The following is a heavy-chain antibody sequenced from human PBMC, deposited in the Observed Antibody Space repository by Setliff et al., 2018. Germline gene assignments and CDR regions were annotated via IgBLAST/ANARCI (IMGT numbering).Heavy chain of an antibody. J-gene: IGHJ4*02. CDR2: INRRGST. Sequence: SETLSLTCTVSGGSVNSGYGNWNWLRQPAGKGLEWIGHINRRGSTNFSPSLKSRVTISVDTSKNQFSLKLRSVTAADTAVYYCARTGTYRYFDYWGQGALVTVSS. CDR1: GGSVNSGYGN. CDR3: ARTGTYRYFDY. V-gene: IGHV4-61*09. D-gene: IGHD1-1*01.